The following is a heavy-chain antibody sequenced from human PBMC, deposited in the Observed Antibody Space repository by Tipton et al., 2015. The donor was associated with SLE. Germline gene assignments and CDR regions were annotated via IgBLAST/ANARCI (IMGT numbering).Heavy chain of an antibody. CDR1: GYSFTSYY. Sequence: QSGAEVKKPGESLKISCKGFGYSFTSYYIAWVRQMPGKGLEWVGIIHPGDSDTRYSPSFQGQVTISADKSISTAYLQWSSLKASDTAMYYCARRDYYDCSGLGNWGQGTLVTVSS. CDR3: ARRDYYDCSGLGN. J-gene: IGHJ4*02. D-gene: IGHD3-22*01. CDR2: IHPGDSDT. V-gene: IGHV5-51*01.